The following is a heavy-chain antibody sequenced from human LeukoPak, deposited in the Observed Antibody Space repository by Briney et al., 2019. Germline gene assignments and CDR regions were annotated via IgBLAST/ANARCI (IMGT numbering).Heavy chain of an antibody. V-gene: IGHV3-48*01. CDR2: ISSGSTTI. J-gene: IGHJ4*02. CDR1: GFTLRSYS. D-gene: IGHD6-19*01. CDR3: ARDVEQWLVRVYYFDY. Sequence: GGSLRLSCATSGFTLRSYSMNWVRQAPGKGLEWVSYISSGSTTIYYADSVKGRFTISGDNAKNSLYLQMNSLRAEDTAVYYCARDVEQWLVRVYYFDYWGQGTLVTVSS.